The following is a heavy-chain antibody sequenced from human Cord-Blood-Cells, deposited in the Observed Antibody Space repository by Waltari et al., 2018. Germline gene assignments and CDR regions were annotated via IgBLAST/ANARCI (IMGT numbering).Heavy chain of an antibody. CDR2: ISYDGSNK. D-gene: IGHD2-21*01. Sequence: VESGRSLRLSCAASGFTFSSYGMHWVRQAPGKGLEWVAVISYDGSNKYYADSVKGRFTISRDNSKNTLYLQMNSLRAEDTAVYYCAKPPTNKLIAPDYWGQGTLVTVSS. CDR3: AKPPTNKLIAPDY. CDR1: GFTFSSYG. V-gene: IGHV3-30*18. J-gene: IGHJ4*02.